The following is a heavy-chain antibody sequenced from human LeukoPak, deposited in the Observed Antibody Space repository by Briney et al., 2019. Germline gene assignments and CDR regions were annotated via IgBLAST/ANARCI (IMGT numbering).Heavy chain of an antibody. CDR3: ASISSDSGSYYEGWFDP. CDR2: IYYSGST. J-gene: IGHJ5*02. D-gene: IGHD1-26*01. CDR1: GGSISSYY. V-gene: IGHV4-59*01. Sequence: SETLSLTCTVSGGSISSYYWSWIRQPPGKGLEWIGYIYYSGSTNYNPSLKSRVTISVDTSKNQFSLKLSSVTAADTAVYYCASISSDSGSYYEGWFDPWGQGTLVTVSS.